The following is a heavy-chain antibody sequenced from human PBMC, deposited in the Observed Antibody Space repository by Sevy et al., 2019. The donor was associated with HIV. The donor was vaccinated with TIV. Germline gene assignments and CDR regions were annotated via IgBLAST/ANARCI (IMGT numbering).Heavy chain of an antibody. CDR1: GFTFSSYA. Sequence: GGSLRLSCAASGFTFSSYAMSWVRRAPGKGLEWVSDLSGSGGSTNYADSVKGRFTISRDNSKNTLYLQVNSLRAEDTAVYYCAKDRSLRFLEWLLYGWGQGTLVTVSS. D-gene: IGHD3-3*01. V-gene: IGHV3-23*01. CDR3: AKDRSLRFLEWLLYG. J-gene: IGHJ4*02. CDR2: LSGSGGST.